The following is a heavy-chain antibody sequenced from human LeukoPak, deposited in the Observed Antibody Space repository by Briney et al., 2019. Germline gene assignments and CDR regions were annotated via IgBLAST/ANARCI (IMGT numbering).Heavy chain of an antibody. CDR3: ARSYSSSANDAFDI. CDR2: IYYSGST. D-gene: IGHD6-6*01. Sequence: SETLSLTCTVSGGSISSYYWSWIRQPPGKGLEWIGYIYYSGSTNYNPSLKSRVTISVDTSKNQFSLKLSSVTAADTAVYYCARSYSSSANDAFDIWGQGTMVTVSS. V-gene: IGHV4-59*01. J-gene: IGHJ3*02. CDR1: GGSISSYY.